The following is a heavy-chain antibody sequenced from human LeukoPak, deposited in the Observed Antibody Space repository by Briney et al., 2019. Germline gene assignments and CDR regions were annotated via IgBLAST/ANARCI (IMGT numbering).Heavy chain of an antibody. Sequence: GGSLRLSCAASGFTFTKYAMSWVRQAAGKGLEWVSAISGSGGSTYYADSVKGRFTISRDNSKNTLYLQMNSLRAEDTAVYYCARGRSGIAAAGTRHYYYMDVWGKGTTVTVSS. V-gene: IGHV3-23*01. D-gene: IGHD6-13*01. J-gene: IGHJ6*03. CDR2: ISGSGGST. CDR3: ARGRSGIAAAGTRHYYYMDV. CDR1: GFTFTKYA.